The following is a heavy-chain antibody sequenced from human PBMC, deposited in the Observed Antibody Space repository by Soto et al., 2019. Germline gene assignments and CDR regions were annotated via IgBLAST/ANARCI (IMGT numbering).Heavy chain of an antibody. CDR1: GYTFTSYA. CDR2: INAGNGNT. CDR3: ARDRVRCSSTSCYAGIWFDP. J-gene: IGHJ5*02. D-gene: IGHD2-2*01. Sequence: ASVKVSCKASGYTFTSYAMHLVRQAPGQRLEWMGWINAGNGNTKYSQKFQGRVTITRDTSASTAYMELSSLRSEDTAVYYCARDRVRCSSTSCYAGIWFDPWGQGTLVTVSS. V-gene: IGHV1-3*01.